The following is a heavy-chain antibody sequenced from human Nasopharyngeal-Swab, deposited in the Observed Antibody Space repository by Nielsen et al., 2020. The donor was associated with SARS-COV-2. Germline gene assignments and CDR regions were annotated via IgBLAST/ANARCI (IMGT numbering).Heavy chain of an antibody. V-gene: IGHV3-30*18. CDR3: TKRGGGGSGYYYHFFDY. D-gene: IGHD3-22*01. CDR1: GFTFDTYG. J-gene: IGHJ4*02. CDR2: ISHDGSSV. Sequence: GGSLRLSCVASGFTFDTYGMHWVRQAPGKGLEWVALISHDGSSVRYGDSVKGRFTISRDNSKNTLYLQMTSLRGDDTAVYYCTKRGGGGSGYYYHFFDYWGQGTLVTVSS.